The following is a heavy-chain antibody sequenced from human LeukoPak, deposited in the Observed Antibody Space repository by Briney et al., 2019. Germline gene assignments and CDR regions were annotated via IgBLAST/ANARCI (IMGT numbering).Heavy chain of an antibody. V-gene: IGHV3-48*03. J-gene: IGHJ4*02. CDR1: GFSFSSYE. CDR2: ISSSGSTI. Sequence: PGGSLRLSCAASGFSFSSYEMNWVRQAPGKGLEWVSYISSSGSTIYYADSVKGRFTISRDNAKNSLYLQMSSLRDEDTAVYYCARSIVATHFDYWGQGTLVTVSS. D-gene: IGHD5-12*01. CDR3: ARSIVATHFDY.